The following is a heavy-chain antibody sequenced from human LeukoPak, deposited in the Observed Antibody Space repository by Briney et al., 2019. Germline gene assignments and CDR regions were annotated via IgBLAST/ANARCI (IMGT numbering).Heavy chain of an antibody. CDR2: ISASGGGT. Sequence: GGSLRLSCAVSGITLSNYAMTWVRQAPGKGLEWVAGISASGGGTHYADSVKGRFTISRDNSKNTLYLQMNSLGAEDTAVYFFAKRGVVIRVILVGFHKEAYYFDSWGQGALATVSS. CDR3: AKRGVVIRVILVGFHKEAYYFDS. V-gene: IGHV3-23*01. D-gene: IGHD3-22*01. CDR1: GITLSNYA. J-gene: IGHJ4*02.